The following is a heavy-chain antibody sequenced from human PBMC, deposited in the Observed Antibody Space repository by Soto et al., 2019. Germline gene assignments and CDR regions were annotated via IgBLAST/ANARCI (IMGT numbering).Heavy chain of an antibody. Sequence: ASVKVSCKASGYTFTSYGISWVRQAPGQGLEWMGWISAYNVNTNYAQKLQGRVTISRDNSESTLGLQMNSLRAEDTAVYYCARDMGNYYGSGRSGMDVWGQGTTVT. CDR1: GYTFTSYG. CDR2: ISAYNVNT. D-gene: IGHD3-10*01. J-gene: IGHJ6*02. CDR3: ARDMGNYYGSGRSGMDV. V-gene: IGHV1-18*04.